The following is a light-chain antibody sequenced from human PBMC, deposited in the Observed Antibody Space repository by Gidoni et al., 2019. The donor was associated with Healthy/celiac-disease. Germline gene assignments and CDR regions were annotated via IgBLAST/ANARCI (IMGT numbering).Light chain of an antibody. CDR2: EVS. V-gene: IGLV2-8*01. CDR3: SSYAGSNNPLYV. CDR1: SSDVGGYTY. Sequence: QSALTQPPSASGSPGQSVTISCTGTSSDVGGYTYVSWYQPHPGKAPKLMIYEVSKRPSGVPDRFSGSKSGNTASLTVSGLQAEDEADYYCSSYAGSNNPLYVFGTGTKVTVL. J-gene: IGLJ1*01.